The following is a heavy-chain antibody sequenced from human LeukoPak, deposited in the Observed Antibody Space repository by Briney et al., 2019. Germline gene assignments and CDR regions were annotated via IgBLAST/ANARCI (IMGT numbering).Heavy chain of an antibody. CDR2: IYTSGST. D-gene: IGHD3-10*01. J-gene: IGHJ4*02. Sequence: SETLSLTCTVSGGSISSYYWSWIRQPAGKGLEWIGRIYTSGSTNYNPSLKSRVTMSVDTSKNQFSLKLSSVTAADTAVYYCAREGPLVGYYGSGSYDYWGQGTLVTVSS. V-gene: IGHV4-4*07. CDR1: GGSISSYY. CDR3: AREGPLVGYYGSGSYDY.